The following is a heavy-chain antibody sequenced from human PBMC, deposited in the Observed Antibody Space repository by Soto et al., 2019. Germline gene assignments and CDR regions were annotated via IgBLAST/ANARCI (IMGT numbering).Heavy chain of an antibody. J-gene: IGHJ5*02. V-gene: IGHV4-4*02. D-gene: IGHD6-13*01. Sequence: SETLSLTCAVSGGSISSSNWWSWVRQPPGKGLEWIGEIYHSGSTNYNPSLKSRVTISVDKSKNQFSLKLSSVTAADTAVYYCAVLILRIAAADNWFDPWGQGTLVTVS. CDR3: AVLILRIAAADNWFDP. CDR2: IYHSGST. CDR1: GGSISSSNW.